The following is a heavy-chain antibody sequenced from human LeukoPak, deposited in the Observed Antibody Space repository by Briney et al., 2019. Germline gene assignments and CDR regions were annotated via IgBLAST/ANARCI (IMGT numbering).Heavy chain of an antibody. Sequence: ASVKVSCKASGYTFTSYGISWVRQAPGQGLEWMGWISAYNGNTNYAQKLQGRVTMTTDTSTSTAYMELRSLRSDDTAVYYCARDLFDHPYDFWSGYPKPTPYYYYGMDVWGQGTTVTVSS. CDR2: ISAYNGNT. CDR3: ARDLFDHPYDFWSGYPKPTPYYYYGMDV. CDR1: GYTFTSYG. D-gene: IGHD3-3*01. V-gene: IGHV1-18*01. J-gene: IGHJ6*02.